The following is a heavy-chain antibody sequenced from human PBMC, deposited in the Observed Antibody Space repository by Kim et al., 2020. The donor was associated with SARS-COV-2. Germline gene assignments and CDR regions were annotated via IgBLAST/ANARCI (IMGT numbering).Heavy chain of an antibody. CDR2: ISAYNGNT. Sequence: ASVKVSCKASGYTFTSYGISWVRQAPGQGLEWMGWISAYNGNTTYAQKLQGRVTMTTDTSTSTAYMELRSLRSDDTAVYYCARAPDIAVAGHFDYWGQGTLVTVSS. J-gene: IGHJ4*02. D-gene: IGHD6-19*01. CDR3: ARAPDIAVAGHFDY. CDR1: GYTFTSYG. V-gene: IGHV1-18*01.